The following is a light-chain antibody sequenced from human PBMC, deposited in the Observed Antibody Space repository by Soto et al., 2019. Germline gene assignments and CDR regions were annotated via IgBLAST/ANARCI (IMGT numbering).Light chain of an antibody. J-gene: IGLJ2*01. CDR2: DVS. V-gene: IGLV2-14*01. CDR1: SSEVGAYDY. CDR3: SSYASSSTVI. Sequence: QSALTQPASVSGSPGQSITISCTGTSSEVGAYDYVSWYQQHPVKAPKLMIYDVSSRPSGISNRFSGSKSGNTASLTISGVQAEDEHDYYCSSYASSSTVIVGGGTKVXVL.